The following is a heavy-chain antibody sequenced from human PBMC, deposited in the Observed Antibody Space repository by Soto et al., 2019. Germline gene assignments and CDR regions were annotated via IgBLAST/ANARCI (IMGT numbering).Heavy chain of an antibody. D-gene: IGHD2-2*02. J-gene: IGHJ5*02. Sequence: QVQLVQSGAEVKKPGASVTVSCKASGYTFTSYGISWVRQAPGQGLEWMGWTSTYNGNTNYAQKFQGRVTMTTDTHTSPXXVXLGXRRSGDTAVYYRARDPKRYCVSSRCYSWGEYWFAPWCQGTQVTVSS. CDR1: GYTFTSYG. CDR2: TSTYNGNT. CDR3: ARDPKRYCVSSRCYSWGEYWFAP. V-gene: IGHV1-18*01.